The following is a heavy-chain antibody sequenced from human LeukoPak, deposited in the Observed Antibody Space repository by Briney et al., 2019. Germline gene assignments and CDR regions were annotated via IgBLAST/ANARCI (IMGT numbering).Heavy chain of an antibody. CDR2: ISGSGLST. Sequence: PGGSLRLSCAASGFTFSSYAMSWVRQAPGRGLEWVTGISGSGLSTYYADSVRGRFTISRDNSKNTVYLRMNSLRGEDTAVYYCAKDQGGDSSGHYYFDYWGQGTLVTVSS. J-gene: IGHJ4*02. CDR3: AKDQGGDSSGHYYFDY. V-gene: IGHV3-23*01. D-gene: IGHD3-22*01. CDR1: GFTFSSYA.